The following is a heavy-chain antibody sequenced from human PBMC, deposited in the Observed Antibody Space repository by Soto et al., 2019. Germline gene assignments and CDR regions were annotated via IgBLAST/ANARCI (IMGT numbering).Heavy chain of an antibody. CDR2: SDPNGGRT. D-gene: IGHD3-9*01. V-gene: IGHV1-46*01. CDR1: GYTLTRYY. Sequence: ASVKVSCKASGYTLTRYYMHWVRQAPGQGLEWMGISDPNGGRTTSSQRFQGRVTMTSDTSTDTVYMELSSLRSEDTAMYYCARGSTYYDILTGYWNYWGQGTLVTVSS. J-gene: IGHJ4*02. CDR3: ARGSTYYDILTGYWNY.